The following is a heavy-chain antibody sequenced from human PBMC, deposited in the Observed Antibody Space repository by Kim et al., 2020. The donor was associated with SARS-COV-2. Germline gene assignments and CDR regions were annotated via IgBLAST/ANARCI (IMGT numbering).Heavy chain of an antibody. J-gene: IGHJ6*02. CDR2: ISNGGDQT. CDR3: AKGQLVLPTYYGMAV. D-gene: IGHD6-6*01. V-gene: IGHV3-33*05. Sequence: GGSLRLSCEVSRFTFSSYCMHWVRQAPGKGLEWVAVISNGGDQTYNADSVRGRFTISRDNSKTTLNLQMNSLRAEDTAVYFCAKGQLVLPTYYGMAVRG. CDR1: RFTFSSYC.